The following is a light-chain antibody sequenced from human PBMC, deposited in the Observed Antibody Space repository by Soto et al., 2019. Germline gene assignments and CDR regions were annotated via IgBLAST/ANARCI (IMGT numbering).Light chain of an antibody. CDR1: QNINSY. CDR2: AAS. V-gene: IGKV1-39*01. J-gene: IGKJ2*01. Sequence: DIPMTQSPSSLSASVGDRVTITCRASQNINSYLNWYQHKPGKAPKVLIYAASSLQSGVPSRFSGSGSGTDFTLTISSLQPEDFATYYCQQSYSTPYTFGQGTKLEIK. CDR3: QQSYSTPYT.